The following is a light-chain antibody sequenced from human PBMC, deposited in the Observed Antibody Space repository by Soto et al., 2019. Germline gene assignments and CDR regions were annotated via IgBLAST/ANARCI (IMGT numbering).Light chain of an antibody. Sequence: DIQMTQSPPSLSASVGDRLTITCRASQGISTYLNWYRQKPGKAPALLIYAASSLQSGVPSRFSGSGSATDFPLTIGSLQPEDSATYSCQRGFTTPWTFGQGTKVEIK. CDR1: QGISTY. CDR2: AAS. J-gene: IGKJ1*01. V-gene: IGKV1-39*01. CDR3: QRGFTTPWT.